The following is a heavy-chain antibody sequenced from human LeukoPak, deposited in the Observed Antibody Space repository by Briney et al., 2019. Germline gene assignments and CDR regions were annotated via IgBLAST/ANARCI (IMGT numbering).Heavy chain of an antibody. CDR1: GFTFSSYA. V-gene: IGHV3-23*01. CDR2: ISGSGGST. CDR3: AKDRRNTVPTISDY. J-gene: IGHJ4*02. D-gene: IGHD5-12*01. Sequence: GGSLRLSCVASGFTFSSYAMNWFRQAQGKGLEWFSAISGSGGSTYYADSVKGRFTISRDNSENTLYLRMNSLRAEDTAVYYCAKDRRNTVPTISDYWGQGTLVTVCS.